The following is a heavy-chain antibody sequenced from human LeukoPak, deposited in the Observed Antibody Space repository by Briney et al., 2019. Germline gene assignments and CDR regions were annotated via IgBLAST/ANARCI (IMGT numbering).Heavy chain of an antibody. CDR3: ARHPPSTVTTLDY. CDR1: GDSISSNNYF. J-gene: IGHJ4*02. Sequence: PSETLSLTCTVSGDSISSNNYFLGWIRQPPGKGLEWIGSIYYSGTTYYNPSLKSRVTISVDTSKHLFSLKLSSVTAADTAVYYCARHPPSTVTTLDYWGQGTLVTVSS. V-gene: IGHV4-39*01. CDR2: IYYSGTT. D-gene: IGHD4-17*01.